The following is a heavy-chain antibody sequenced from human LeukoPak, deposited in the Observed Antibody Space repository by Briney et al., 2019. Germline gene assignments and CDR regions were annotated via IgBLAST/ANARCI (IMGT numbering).Heavy chain of an antibody. Sequence: SETLSLTCSVSGGSISSFYWSWIRLPPGKGLEWIGYLSKSGNTNYSPSLKSRVTIFGDTSKNQFFLKLSSVTAADTAVYYCARARYVNSFYAFDIWGQGTLVTVSS. D-gene: IGHD3-9*01. CDR1: GGSISSFY. J-gene: IGHJ3*02. CDR3: ARARYVNSFYAFDI. V-gene: IGHV4-59*01. CDR2: LSKSGNT.